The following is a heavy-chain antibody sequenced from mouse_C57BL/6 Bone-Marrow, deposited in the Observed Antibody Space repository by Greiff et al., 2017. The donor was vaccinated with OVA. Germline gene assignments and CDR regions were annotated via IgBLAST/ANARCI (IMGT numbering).Heavy chain of an antibody. V-gene: IGHV1-69*01. D-gene: IGHD2-5*01. CDR1: GYTFTSYW. Sequence: QVQLQQSGAELVMPGASVKLSCKASGYTFTSYWMHWVKQRPGQGLEWIGEIDPSASYTNYNQKFKGKSTLTVDKSSSTAYMQLSSLTSEDSAVYYCASSYYSNYEGYFDYWGQGTTLTVSS. CDR3: ASSYYSNYEGYFDY. CDR2: IDPSASYT. J-gene: IGHJ2*01.